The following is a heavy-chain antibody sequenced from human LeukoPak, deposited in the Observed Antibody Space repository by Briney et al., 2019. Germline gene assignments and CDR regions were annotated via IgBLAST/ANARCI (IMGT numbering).Heavy chain of an antibody. J-gene: IGHJ4*02. V-gene: IGHV3-30-3*01. CDR1: GFTFSTYA. D-gene: IGHD5-12*01. Sequence: GRSLRLSCAVSGFTFSTYAIHWVRQDPGKGLEWVAVISYDGSNKYYADSVKGRFTRARDNCKSTLYLQRNSLIAEDTAVYYWAREISIVATMGVDYCGQGTLVTVSS. CDR3: AREISIVATMGVDY. CDR2: ISYDGSNK.